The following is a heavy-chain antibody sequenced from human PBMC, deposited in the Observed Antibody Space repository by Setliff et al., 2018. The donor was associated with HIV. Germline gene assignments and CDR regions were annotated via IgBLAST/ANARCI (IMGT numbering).Heavy chain of an antibody. CDR2: IHSSGST. CDR1: GGSVNDFY. V-gene: IGHV4-4*08. CDR3: ARVPVAGANWFDP. J-gene: IGHJ5*02. Sequence: SETLSLTCTVSGGSVNDFYCNWIRQHPGKGPEWIGYIHSSGSTIYNPSLKSRITISVDRSKNLFSLKLISVAAADQGVYYCARVPVAGANWFDPWGLGTLVTVSS. D-gene: IGHD2-21*01.